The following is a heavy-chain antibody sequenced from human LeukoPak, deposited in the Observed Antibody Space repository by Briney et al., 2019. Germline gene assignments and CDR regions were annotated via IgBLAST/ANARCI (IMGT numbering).Heavy chain of an antibody. CDR1: GGSISRGTYY. Sequence: SETLSLTCIVSGGSISRGTYYWGWIRQPPGKGLEWIGSIHYSGITYDNPSLESRVTISVDTSKNQFSLNLSSVTAADTAVYYCARHAYYYDSSGYYYYFDSWGQGTLVTVSS. CDR3: ARHAYYYDSSGYYYYFDS. V-gene: IGHV4-39*01. J-gene: IGHJ4*02. D-gene: IGHD3-22*01. CDR2: IHYSGIT.